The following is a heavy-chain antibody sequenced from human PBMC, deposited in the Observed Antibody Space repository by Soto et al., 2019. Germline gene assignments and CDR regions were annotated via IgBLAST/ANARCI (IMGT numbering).Heavy chain of an antibody. CDR1: GFPFANAW. CDR3: TTPYYYGSGSYRI. V-gene: IGHV3-15*01. D-gene: IGHD3-10*01. J-gene: IGHJ4*02. CDR2: IRSNTDGGTT. Sequence: EEHLVESGGGLVRPGGSLRLSCATSGFPFANAWMNWVRQAPGMGLEWVGRIRSNTDGGTTDYAGPVKGRFTISRDDSXXXXXLQXXXXXTXXXXXXXCTTPYYYGSGSYRIWGQGTLVTVSS.